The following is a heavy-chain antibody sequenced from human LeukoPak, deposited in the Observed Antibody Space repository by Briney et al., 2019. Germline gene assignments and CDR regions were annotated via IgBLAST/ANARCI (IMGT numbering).Heavy chain of an antibody. CDR3: ARPYTVAAIIGPNDAFDI. J-gene: IGHJ3*02. Sequence: GESLKISCKGSGYTFTDYWIAWVRQMPGKGLQWMGIIYPGDSDTRYSPSFQGQVTISADKSIRTAYLQWSSLKASDTAMYYCARPYTVAAIIGPNDAFDIWGQGTMVTVSS. V-gene: IGHV5-51*01. CDR1: GYTFTDYW. CDR2: IYPGDSDT. D-gene: IGHD6-6*01.